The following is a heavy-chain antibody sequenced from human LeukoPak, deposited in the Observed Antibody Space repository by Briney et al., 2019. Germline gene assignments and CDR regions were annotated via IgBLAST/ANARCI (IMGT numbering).Heavy chain of an antibody. CDR1: GYTFTGYY. V-gene: IGHV1-2*02. J-gene: IGHJ5*02. CDR3: ARAVPAATTHWFDP. Sequence: ASVKVSCKASGYTFTGYYMHWVRQAPGQGLEWMGWINPNSGGTNYAQKFQGRVTMTRDTSISTAYMELSRLRSDDTAVYYCARAVPAATTHWFDPWGQGTLVTVSS. D-gene: IGHD2-2*01. CDR2: INPNSGGT.